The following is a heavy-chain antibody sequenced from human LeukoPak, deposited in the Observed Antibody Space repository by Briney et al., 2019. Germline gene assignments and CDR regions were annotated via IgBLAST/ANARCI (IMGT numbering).Heavy chain of an antibody. Sequence: PAGSLRLSCAASGFTFSSYSMSWVRQAPGKGLELVSSITSSGYDTYYRDSVKGRFTISRDNSENTLYLQMNSLRPEDTAMYYCAKDSRETLAGTEDYWGRGTLVTVSS. V-gene: IGHV3-23*01. CDR3: AKDSRETLAGTEDY. D-gene: IGHD6-19*01. CDR2: ITSSGYDT. CDR1: GFTFSSYS. J-gene: IGHJ4*02.